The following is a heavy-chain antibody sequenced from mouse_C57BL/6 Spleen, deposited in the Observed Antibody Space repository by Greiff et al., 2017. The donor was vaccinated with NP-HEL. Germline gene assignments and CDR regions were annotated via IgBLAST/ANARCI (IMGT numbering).Heavy chain of an antibody. J-gene: IGHJ2*01. D-gene: IGHD4-1*01. V-gene: IGHV1-26*01. CDR1: GYTFTDYY. Sequence: EVQLQQSGPELVKPGASVKISCKASGYTFTDYYMNWVKQSHGKSLEWIGDINPNNGGTSYNQKFKGKATLTVDKSSSTAYMELRSLTSEDSAVYYCASSWDEDYWGQGTTLTVSS. CDR3: ASSWDEDY. CDR2: INPNNGGT.